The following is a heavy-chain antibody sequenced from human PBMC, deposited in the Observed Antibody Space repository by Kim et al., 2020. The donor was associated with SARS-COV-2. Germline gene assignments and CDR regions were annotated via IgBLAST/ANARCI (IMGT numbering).Heavy chain of an antibody. CDR1: GFTFGDYA. V-gene: IGHV3-49*03. D-gene: IGHD1-26*01. Sequence: GGSLRLSCTASGFTFGDYAMSWFRQAPGKGLEWVGFIRSKAYGGTTEYAASVKGRFTISRDDSQSIAYLQMNSLKTEDTAVYYCTRDMVGATPDGIDVWGQGTTVTVSS. CDR3: TRDMVGATPDGIDV. CDR2: IRSKAYGGTT. J-gene: IGHJ6*02.